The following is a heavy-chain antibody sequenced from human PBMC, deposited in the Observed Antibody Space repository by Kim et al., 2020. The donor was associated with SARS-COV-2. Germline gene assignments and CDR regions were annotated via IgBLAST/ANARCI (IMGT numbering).Heavy chain of an antibody. V-gene: IGHV1-24*01. Sequence: ASVKVSCKVSGYTLTELSMHWVRQAPGKGLEWMGGFDPEDGETIYAQKFQGRVTMTEDTSTDTAYMELSSLRSEDTAVYYCATDRLGLGDFDYWGQGTLVTVSS. J-gene: IGHJ4*02. D-gene: IGHD3-22*01. CDR3: ATDRLGLGDFDY. CDR2: FDPEDGET. CDR1: GYTLTELS.